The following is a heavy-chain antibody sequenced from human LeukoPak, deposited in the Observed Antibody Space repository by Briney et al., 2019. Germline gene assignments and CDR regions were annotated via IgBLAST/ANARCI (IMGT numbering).Heavy chain of an antibody. CDR2: IDTSGNT. CDR1: GGSISSYY. V-gene: IGHV4-4*07. Sequence: SETLSLTCTVSGGSISSYYWSWTRQPAGKGLEWIGRIDTSGNTNYNPSLKSRVTVSVDTSKNQFSLKLSSVTAADTAVYYCARGPVLREGIFDYWGQGTLVTVSS. J-gene: IGHJ4*02. CDR3: ARGPVLREGIFDY. D-gene: IGHD2/OR15-2a*01.